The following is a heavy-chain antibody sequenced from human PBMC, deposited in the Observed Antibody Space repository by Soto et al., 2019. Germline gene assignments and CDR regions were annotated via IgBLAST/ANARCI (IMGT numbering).Heavy chain of an antibody. V-gene: IGHV4-30-2*01. CDR1: GGSISSGGYS. Sequence: QLQLQESGSGLVQPSQTLSLTCAVSGGSISSGGYSWSWIRQPPGKGLEWIGYIHHSGSTYYNPSLKSRVTISVDRSKNQFSLKLSSVTAADTAVYYCARDQWRYSYGYLGMDVWGQGTTVTVSS. D-gene: IGHD5-18*01. CDR3: ARDQWRYSYGYLGMDV. CDR2: IHHSGST. J-gene: IGHJ6*02.